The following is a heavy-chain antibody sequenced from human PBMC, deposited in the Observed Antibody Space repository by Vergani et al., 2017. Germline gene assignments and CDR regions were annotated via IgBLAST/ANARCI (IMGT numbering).Heavy chain of an antibody. V-gene: IGHV3-23*01. CDR1: GFPFTNYA. J-gene: IGHJ5*02. D-gene: IGHD3-10*01. CDR2: ISGSGGST. CDR3: AKGGGGSGSLYNWFDP. Sequence: EVQLLESGGTLIQPGGSLRLSCAASGFPFTNYAMSWVRQAPGKGVEWVSAISGSGGSTYYADSVKDRCTISRDNSKNTLYLQMDNLRADDTAVYYCAKGGGGSGSLYNWFDPWGQGTLVTVSS.